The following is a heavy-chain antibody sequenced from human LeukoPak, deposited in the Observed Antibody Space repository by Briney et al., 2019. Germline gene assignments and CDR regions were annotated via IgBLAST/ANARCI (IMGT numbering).Heavy chain of an antibody. CDR1: GGSISSNH. D-gene: IGHD6-19*01. Sequence: SETLSRTCSVSGGSISSNHWSWLRPPAGQGLEGIGSLYTSGNTNDNPSLKSRVTMTLDTSKNQFSLKLSSVTAADTAVYYCARGVAGNGYYFDYWGQGTLVTVSS. CDR3: ARGVAGNGYYFDY. CDR2: LYTSGNT. V-gene: IGHV4-4*07. J-gene: IGHJ4*02.